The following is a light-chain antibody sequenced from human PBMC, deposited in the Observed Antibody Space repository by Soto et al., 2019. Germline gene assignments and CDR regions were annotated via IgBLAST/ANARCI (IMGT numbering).Light chain of an antibody. V-gene: IGLV2-8*01. CDR1: SSDIGGYKN. CDR2: EVS. CDR3: SSYAGSNNFEV. Sequence: QSVLTQPASVSGSPGQSITISCTGTSSDIGGYKNVSWYQQHPGKAPKLMIYEVSKRPSGVPDRFSGSKSGNTASLTVSGLQAEDEADYYCSSYAGSNNFEVFGTGTKVTVL. J-gene: IGLJ1*01.